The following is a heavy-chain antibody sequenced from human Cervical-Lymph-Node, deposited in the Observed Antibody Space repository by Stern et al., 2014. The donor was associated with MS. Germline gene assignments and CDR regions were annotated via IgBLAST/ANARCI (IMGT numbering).Heavy chain of an antibody. J-gene: IGHJ6*02. CDR1: GGTFSSYG. V-gene: IGHV1-69*01. CDR3: ARPTTVTVGAMDV. CDR2: IIPIFGTA. Sequence: VQLVESGAEVKKPGSSVKVSCKAWGGTFSSYGINWVRQAPGKGLEWMGRIIPIFGTANYAQKFQGRVTITADDSTITAYMELSSLRSEDTAVYYCARPTTVTVGAMDVWGQGTTVTVSS. D-gene: IGHD4-17*01.